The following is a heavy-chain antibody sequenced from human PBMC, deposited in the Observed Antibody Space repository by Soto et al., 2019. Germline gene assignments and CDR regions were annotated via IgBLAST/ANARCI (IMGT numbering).Heavy chain of an antibody. D-gene: IGHD3-22*01. CDR2: IIPIFGTA. J-gene: IGHJ4*02. V-gene: IGHV1-69*06. CDR1: GGTFSSYA. Sequence: AASVKVSCKASGGTFSSYAISWVRQAPGQGLEWMGGIIPIFGTANYAQKFQGRVTITADKSTSTAYMELSSLRSEDTAVYYCARYYYDSSGYLGWGQGTLVTVSS. CDR3: ARYYYDSSGYLG.